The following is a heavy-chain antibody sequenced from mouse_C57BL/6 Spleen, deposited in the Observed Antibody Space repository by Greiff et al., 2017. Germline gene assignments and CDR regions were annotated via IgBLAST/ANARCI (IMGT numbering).Heavy chain of an antibody. CDR3: ARLYYYGSSFMDY. CDR1: GYTFTSYW. J-gene: IGHJ4*01. Sequence: VQLQQPGAELVKPGASVKLSCKASGYTFTSYWMHWVKQRPGQGLEWIGMIHPNSGSTNYNEKFKSKATLTVDKSSSTAYMQLSSLTSEDSAVYYCARLYYYGSSFMDYWGQGTSVTVSS. CDR2: IHPNSGST. V-gene: IGHV1-64*01. D-gene: IGHD1-1*01.